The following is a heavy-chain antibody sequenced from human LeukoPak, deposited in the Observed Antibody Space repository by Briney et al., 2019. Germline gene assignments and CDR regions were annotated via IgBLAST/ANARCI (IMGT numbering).Heavy chain of an antibody. J-gene: IGHJ4*02. CDR2: IYSGGST. V-gene: IGHV3-66*01. Sequence: PGGSLRLSCAASGFLVSSKYMSWVRQAPGKGLEWVSVIYSGGSTYYADSVKGRFTISRDNSKNTVYLQMNSLRAEDTAVYYCVRVDDYGDYPYYFDPWGQGTLVTVSS. CDR3: VRVDDYGDYPYYFDP. CDR1: GFLVSSKY. D-gene: IGHD4-17*01.